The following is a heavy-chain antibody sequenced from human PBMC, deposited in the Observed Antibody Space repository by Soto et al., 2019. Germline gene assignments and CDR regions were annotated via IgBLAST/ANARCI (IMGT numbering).Heavy chain of an antibody. CDR2: ISYSRGT. D-gene: IGHD4-17*01. CDR1: GDSSSGSSSY. Sequence: SETLSVTCSVSGDSSSGSSSYWVWIRKPPRKGLEWVGSISYSRGTYNNPSLQSRVTISVDTSKNQFSLKLTSVTAADTAVYYCARSRASDYGGNNHPYHFDYWGQGTLVTVSS. V-gene: IGHV4-39*01. J-gene: IGHJ4*02. CDR3: ARSRASDYGGNNHPYHFDY.